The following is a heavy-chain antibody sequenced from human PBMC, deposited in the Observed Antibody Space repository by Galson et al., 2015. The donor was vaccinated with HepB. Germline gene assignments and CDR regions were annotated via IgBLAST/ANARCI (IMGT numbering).Heavy chain of an antibody. J-gene: IGHJ4*02. CDR3: ARGASSGWYINY. CDR2: IIPIFGTA. CDR1: GGTFSGYA. V-gene: IGHV1-69*06. Sequence: SVKVSCKASGGTFSGYAISWVRQAPGQGLEWMGGIIPIFGTANYAQKFQGRVTITADKSTSTAYMELGSLRSEDTAVYYCARGASSGWYINYWGQGTLVTVSS. D-gene: IGHD6-19*01.